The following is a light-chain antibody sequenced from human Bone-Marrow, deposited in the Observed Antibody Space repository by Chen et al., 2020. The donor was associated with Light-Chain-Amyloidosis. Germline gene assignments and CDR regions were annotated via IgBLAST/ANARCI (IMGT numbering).Light chain of an antibody. Sequence: DVQLTQSPSSLSSSVGDRVTITCQASQDITNYLNWYQQNPGRAPKLLIFDSSNMAGGVPSRFSGSGSGSTFSLTISSLEPEDVATYFCQQYDKLPLTFGGGTKVEIK. CDR1: QDITNY. CDR3: QQYDKLPLT. V-gene: IGKV1-33*01. CDR2: DSS. J-gene: IGKJ4*01.